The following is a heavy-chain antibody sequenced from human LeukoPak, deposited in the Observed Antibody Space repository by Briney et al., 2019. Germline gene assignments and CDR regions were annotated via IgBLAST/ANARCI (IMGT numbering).Heavy chain of an antibody. CDR1: GGSISSSSYY. V-gene: IGHV4-39*07. D-gene: IGHD3-22*01. CDR3: ARTPIYYFDNSGYYN. Sequence: PSETLSLTCTVSGGSISSSSYYWGWIRQPPGKGLEWIGIIYYVGNTYYNPSLKSRVTISVDTSKNQFSLKLSSVTAADTALYYCARTPIYYFDNSGYYNWGQGTLVTVSS. J-gene: IGHJ4*02. CDR2: IYYVGNT.